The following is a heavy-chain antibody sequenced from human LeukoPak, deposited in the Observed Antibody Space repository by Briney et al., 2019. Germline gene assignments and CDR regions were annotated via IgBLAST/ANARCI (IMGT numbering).Heavy chain of an antibody. CDR3: ATLPTGTDDY. V-gene: IGHV3-74*01. D-gene: IGHD2-21*01. CDR1: GFTFSSYW. Sequence: GGSLRLSCAASGFTFSSYWMHWVRQAPGEGLVWVALIKSDGSITSYADSVKGRFTISRDNAENTLCLQMNRLRAEDTAVYYCATLPTGTDDYWGQGTLVTVSS. CDR2: IKSDGSIT. J-gene: IGHJ4*02.